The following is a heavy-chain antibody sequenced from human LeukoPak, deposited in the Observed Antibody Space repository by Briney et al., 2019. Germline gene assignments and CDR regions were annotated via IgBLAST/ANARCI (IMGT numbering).Heavy chain of an antibody. CDR2: INSDIYSNTI. D-gene: IGHD2-21*01. CDR3: ASPLVIATKNEY. Sequence: GGSLRLSCAASGFTLSSYSMNWVRQAPGKGLEWISYINSDIYSNTIYYADTVKGRFTISRDNGKNSLYLQMNSLRDEDTAVYFCASPLVIATKNEYWGQGILVTVSS. CDR1: GFTLSSYS. J-gene: IGHJ4*02. V-gene: IGHV3-48*02.